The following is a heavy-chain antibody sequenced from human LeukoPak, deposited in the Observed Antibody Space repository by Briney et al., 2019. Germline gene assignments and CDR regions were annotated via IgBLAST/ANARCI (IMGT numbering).Heavy chain of an antibody. CDR2: ISGSGSST. J-gene: IGHJ6*03. CDR3: AKDLDWGSRYYYYMDV. CDR1: GFTFSGYA. V-gene: IGHV3-23*01. Sequence: PGGSLRLSCAASGFTFSGYAMSWVRQAPGKGLEWVSAISGSGSSTYYADSVKGRFTISRDNSKNTLYLQMNSLRAEDTAVYYCAKDLDWGSRYYYYMDVWGKGTTVTVSS. D-gene: IGHD7-27*01.